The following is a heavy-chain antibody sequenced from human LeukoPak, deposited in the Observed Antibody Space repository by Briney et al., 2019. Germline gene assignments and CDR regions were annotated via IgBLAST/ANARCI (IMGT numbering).Heavy chain of an antibody. D-gene: IGHD2-15*01. Sequence: PGGSLRLSCAASGFTYSTYSMNWLRQAPGKGLEWVSYISSSTTYLYYAGSVMGRFTISRDNAKKSLYLQMNSLRAEDTSVYYCARDRGYCSGGSCYSNAIDIWGQGTMVTVSS. CDR2: ISSSTTYL. J-gene: IGHJ3*02. CDR1: GFTYSTYS. V-gene: IGHV3-21*01. CDR3: ARDRGYCSGGSCYSNAIDI.